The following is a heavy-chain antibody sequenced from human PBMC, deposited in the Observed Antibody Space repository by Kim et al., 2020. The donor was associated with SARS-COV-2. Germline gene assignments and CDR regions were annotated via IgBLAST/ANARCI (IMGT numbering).Heavy chain of an antibody. CDR1: GFTFSDYY. Sequence: GGSLRLSCAASGFTFSDYYMSWIRQAPGKGLEWVSYISSSSSYTNYADSVKGRFTISRDNAKNSLYLQMNSLRAEDTAVYYCARVFANFPNGLYYFDYWGQGTLVTVSS. J-gene: IGHJ4*02. V-gene: IGHV3-11*06. CDR3: ARVFANFPNGLYYFDY. D-gene: IGHD1-1*01. CDR2: ISSSSSYT.